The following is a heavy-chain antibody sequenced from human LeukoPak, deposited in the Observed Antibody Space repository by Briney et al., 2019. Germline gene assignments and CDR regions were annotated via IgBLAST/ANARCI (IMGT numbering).Heavy chain of an antibody. Sequence: PGGSLRLSCAASGFTFSSYSMNWVRQAPGKGLEWVSSISSSSSYIYYADSVKGRFTISRDNAKNSLYLQMNSLRAEDTAVYYCARDGPPDDFWSGPFDYWGQGTLVTVSS. CDR3: ARDGPPDDFWSGPFDY. CDR2: ISSSSSYI. J-gene: IGHJ4*02. D-gene: IGHD3-3*01. V-gene: IGHV3-21*01. CDR1: GFTFSSYS.